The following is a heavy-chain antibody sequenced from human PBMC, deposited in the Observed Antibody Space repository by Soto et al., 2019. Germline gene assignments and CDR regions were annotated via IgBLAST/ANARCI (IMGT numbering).Heavy chain of an antibody. CDR3: ARDNLETNGGATWFDT. CDR1: GFTFSSYG. J-gene: IGHJ5*02. CDR2: IWYDGSNK. D-gene: IGHD1-1*01. V-gene: IGHV3-33*01. Sequence: PGGSLRLSCAASGFTFSSYGMHWVRQAPGKGLEWVAVIWYDGSNKYYADSVKGRFTISRDNSKNTLYLQMNSLRAEDTAVYYCARDNLETNGGATWFDTCGQGTLVTGST.